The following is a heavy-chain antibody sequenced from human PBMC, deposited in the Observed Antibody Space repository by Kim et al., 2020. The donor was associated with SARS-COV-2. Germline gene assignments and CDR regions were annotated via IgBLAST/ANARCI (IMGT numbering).Heavy chain of an antibody. V-gene: IGHV3-74*01. CDR1: GFTFSEHW. Sequence: GGSLRLSCAASGFTFSEHWMHWIRQAPGKGLMWVSRISDGGSRTNLADSVKGRFTVSRDNTKNTLYLQMNSLTAEDTAVYYCVKRGYTSTSSFDYWGQGTLRTVSS. CDR3: VKRGYTSTSSFDY. D-gene: IGHD5-12*01. CDR2: ISDGGSRT. J-gene: IGHJ4*02.